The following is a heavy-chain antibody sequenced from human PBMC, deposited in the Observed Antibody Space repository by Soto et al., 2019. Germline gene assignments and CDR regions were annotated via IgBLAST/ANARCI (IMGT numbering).Heavy chain of an antibody. D-gene: IGHD2-21*02. CDR2: ISPYNGNT. CDR1: GYSFSAYG. V-gene: IGHV1-18*01. CDR3: ARDAVVTAFDY. J-gene: IGHJ4*02. Sequence: QVQLVQSGAEVKKPGASVKVSCKTSGYSFSAYGITWVRQAPGQGLEWMGWISPYNGNTNYAQKLQGRVTMNTDTSTGTAYMELRSRRSDDTAVYYCARDAVVTAFDYWGQGTLVTVSS.